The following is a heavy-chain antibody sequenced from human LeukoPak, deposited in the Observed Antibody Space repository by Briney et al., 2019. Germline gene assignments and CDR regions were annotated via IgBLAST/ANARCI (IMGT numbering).Heavy chain of an antibody. J-gene: IGHJ4*02. D-gene: IGHD6-6*01. Sequence: PGVPLTLSCGPRGLRLSIYWVMCPPHATGKGLERLANTSEDEIARVYVDSVQGRFTVSRDNAKNSLHLQLNSLRVEVTAVYFCACLDTRAARPGEASNYWGQGTLVTVSS. CDR3: ACLDTRAARPGEASNY. CDR2: TSEDEIAR. V-gene: IGHV3-7*01. CDR1: GLRLSIYW.